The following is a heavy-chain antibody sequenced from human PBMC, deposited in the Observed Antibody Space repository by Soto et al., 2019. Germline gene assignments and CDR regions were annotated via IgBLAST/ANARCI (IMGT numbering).Heavy chain of an antibody. CDR3: VRSGDNYNLLDY. D-gene: IGHD1-1*01. Sequence: PGGSLRLSCAASGFTFSDHYMSWIRQAPGKGLEWIGYSSNSGSFTRYADSVKGRFSISRDNAKNSLYLQINNLRGDDTAIYYCVRSGDNYNLLDYWGQGTPVTVSS. CDR2: SSNSGSFT. J-gene: IGHJ4*02. CDR1: GFTFSDHY. V-gene: IGHV3-11*06.